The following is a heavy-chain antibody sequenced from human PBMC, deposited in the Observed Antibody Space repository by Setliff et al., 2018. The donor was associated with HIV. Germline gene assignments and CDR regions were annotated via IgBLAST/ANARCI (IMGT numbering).Heavy chain of an antibody. D-gene: IGHD3-16*01. CDR1: GGSIRGTSFY. J-gene: IGHJ4*02. CDR3: ALPGPPYVTSQVLPFDS. Sequence: PSETLSLTCSVSGGSIRGTSFYWGWIRQPPGKGLEWIANIYYSGHAYYNPSLESRVSISVDPSKNQFSLKMTSVTAADTAVYYCALPGPPYVTSQVLPFDSWGQGLLVTVSS. CDR2: IYYSGHA. V-gene: IGHV4-39*01.